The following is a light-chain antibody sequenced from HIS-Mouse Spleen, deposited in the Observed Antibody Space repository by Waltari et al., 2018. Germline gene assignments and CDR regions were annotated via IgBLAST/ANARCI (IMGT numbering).Light chain of an antibody. CDR2: DNT. V-gene: IGLV1-51*01. CDR3: GTWDSSLSAWV. CDR1: SSNIGNNY. Sequence: QSVLTQPPSVSAAPGQKVTISCSGSSSNIGNNYVSWYQQLPGTAPKLLIYDNTKRPYGIPDRFSGSKSGTSATLGITGLQTGDEADYYCGTWDSSLSAWVFGGGTKLTVL. J-gene: IGLJ3*02.